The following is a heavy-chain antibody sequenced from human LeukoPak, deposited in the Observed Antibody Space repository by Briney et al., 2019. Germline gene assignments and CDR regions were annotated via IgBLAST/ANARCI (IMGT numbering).Heavy chain of an antibody. CDR3: AREQYDDSGPDAYDI. CDR1: GFTVRSNY. J-gene: IGHJ3*02. Sequence: GGSLRLSCAASGFTVRSNYMSWVRQAPGKGLEWVSSIYSGGSTYHADSVKGRFTISRDNSKNTLSLQMNSLRAEDTAVYYCAREQYDDSGPDAYDIWGQGTTVTVSS. D-gene: IGHD3-22*01. CDR2: IYSGGST. V-gene: IGHV3-53*01.